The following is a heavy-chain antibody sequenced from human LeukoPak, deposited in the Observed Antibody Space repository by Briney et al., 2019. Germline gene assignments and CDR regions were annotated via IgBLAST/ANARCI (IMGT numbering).Heavy chain of an antibody. CDR1: GYTFTSYY. D-gene: IGHD1-26*01. J-gene: IGHJ4*02. Sequence: ASVKVSCKASGYTFTSYYIHWVRQAPGQGLEWMGIINPSGGSTSYAQKFQGRVTMTRDTSTSTVYMELSSLRSEDTAVYYCARPKVTSGSPHSDYFDYWGQGTLVTVSS. CDR3: ARPKVTSGSPHSDYFDY. V-gene: IGHV1-46*01. CDR2: INPSGGST.